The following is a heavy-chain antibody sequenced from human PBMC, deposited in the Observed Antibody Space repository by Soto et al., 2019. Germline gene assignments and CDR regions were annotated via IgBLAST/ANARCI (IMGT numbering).Heavy chain of an antibody. CDR2: IYHTGNA. V-gene: IGHV4-39*01. CDR3: ARDYFDSSDYTTNWFDP. CDR1: GGSISNSRFY. J-gene: IGHJ5*02. D-gene: IGHD3-22*01. Sequence: SETLSLTCAVSGGSISNSRFYWAWIRQPPGEGLEWIGSIYHTGNAYYNPSLKSRVTISVDTSKNQFSLKVTSLTAADTALYYCARDYFDSSDYTTNWFDPWGQGTLVTVSS.